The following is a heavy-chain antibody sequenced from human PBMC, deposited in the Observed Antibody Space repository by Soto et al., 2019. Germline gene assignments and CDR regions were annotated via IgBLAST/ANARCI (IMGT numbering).Heavy chain of an antibody. D-gene: IGHD6-13*01. CDR1: GFTFSSYG. CDR2: ISYDGSNK. V-gene: IGHV3-30*18. J-gene: IGHJ6*02. Sequence: XASLLLSCAASGFTFSSYGMHWVRQAPGKGLEWVAVISYDGSNKYYADSVKGRFTISRDNSKNTLYLQMNSLRAEDTAVYYCAKDIAAASYYYYGMDVWGQGTTVTVSS. CDR3: AKDIAAASYYYYGMDV.